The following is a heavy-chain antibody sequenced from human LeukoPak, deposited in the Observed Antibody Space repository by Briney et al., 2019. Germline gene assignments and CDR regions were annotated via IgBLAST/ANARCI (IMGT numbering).Heavy chain of an antibody. CDR3: AKGQKPSSGWYRYGAFDI. V-gene: IGHV3-9*01. Sequence: GGSLRLSCAASGFTFGDYAMHWVRQAPGKGLEWVSGISWNSGSIGYADSVKGRFTISRDNAKNSLYLQMNSLRAEDTALYYCAKGQKPSSGWYRYGAFDIWGQGTMVTVSS. CDR2: ISWNSGSI. CDR1: GFTFGDYA. D-gene: IGHD6-19*01. J-gene: IGHJ3*02.